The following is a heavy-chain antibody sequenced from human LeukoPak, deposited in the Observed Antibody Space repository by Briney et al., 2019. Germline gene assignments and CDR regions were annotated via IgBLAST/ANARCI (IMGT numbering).Heavy chain of an antibody. Sequence: PGGSLRLSCAASGFTFSSYAMSWVRQAPGKGLQWVSSISGTGGSTYYADSVKGRFTISRDNSKNTPYLQMNSLRVEDTAVYYCAKVKFDVVWESSDYWGQGTLVTVSS. V-gene: IGHV3-23*01. CDR2: ISGTGGST. CDR3: AKVKFDVVWESSDY. J-gene: IGHJ4*02. CDR1: GFTFSSYA. D-gene: IGHD3-16*01.